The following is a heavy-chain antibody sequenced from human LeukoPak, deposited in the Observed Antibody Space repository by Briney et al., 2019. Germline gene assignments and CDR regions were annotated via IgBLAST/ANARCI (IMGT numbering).Heavy chain of an antibody. D-gene: IGHD3-3*01. CDR1: GGSISSGDYY. V-gene: IGHV4-30-4*08. Sequence: SQTLSLTCTVSGGSISSGDYYWSWIRQPPGKGLEWIGYIYYSGSTYYNPSLKSRVTISVDTSKNQFSLKLSSVTAADTAVYYCARDRSYYDFWSGYFDWGQGTLVTVSS. CDR3: ARDRSYYDFWSGYFD. J-gene: IGHJ4*02. CDR2: IYYSGST.